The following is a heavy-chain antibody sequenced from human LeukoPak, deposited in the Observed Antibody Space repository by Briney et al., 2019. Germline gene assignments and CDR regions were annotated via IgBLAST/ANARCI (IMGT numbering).Heavy chain of an antibody. CDR1: GFTFSSYW. CDR3: ARVTLYGESALDY. J-gene: IGHJ4*02. Sequence: GGSLRLSCAASGFTFSSYWMHWIRQAPGKGLEWVSYISGSSHYTNTADSVKGRFTISRDNAKNLLYLQMNSLRTEDTAVYYCARVTLYGESALDYWGQGTLVTVSS. V-gene: IGHV3-11*06. CDR2: ISGSSHYT. D-gene: IGHD4-17*01.